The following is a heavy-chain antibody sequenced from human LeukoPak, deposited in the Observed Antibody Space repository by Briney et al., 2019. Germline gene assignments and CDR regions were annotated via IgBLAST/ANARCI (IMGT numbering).Heavy chain of an antibody. CDR2: ISAYSGDT. CDR1: GGTFSSYG. CDR3: ARGRNFDY. Sequence: ASVKVSCKASGGTFSSYGVSWVRQAPGQGLEWMGWISAYSGDTNYAQKFQGRVIMTTDTSTSPAYMELRSLRSDDTAVYYCARGRNFDYWGQGTLVTVSS. V-gene: IGHV1-18*04. J-gene: IGHJ4*02.